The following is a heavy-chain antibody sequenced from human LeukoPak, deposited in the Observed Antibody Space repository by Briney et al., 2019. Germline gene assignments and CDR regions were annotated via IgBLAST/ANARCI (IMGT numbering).Heavy chain of an antibody. CDR3: ARDSGTTGEVKFDH. D-gene: IGHD3-10*01. CDR1: GGSIRSY. Sequence: SETLSLTCTVSGGSIRSYWSWIRQPAGKGLEWIGRIYGSGSTDYNPSLKSRVTISIDTSKNEFSLNLISVTAADTAVYYCARDSGTTGEVKFDHWGQGTLVTVSS. CDR2: IYGSGST. J-gene: IGHJ5*02. V-gene: IGHV4-4*07.